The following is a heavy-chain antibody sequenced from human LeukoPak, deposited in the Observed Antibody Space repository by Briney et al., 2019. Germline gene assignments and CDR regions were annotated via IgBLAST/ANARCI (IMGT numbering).Heavy chain of an antibody. J-gene: IGHJ4*02. CDR2: ISGSGGST. V-gene: IGHV3-23*01. CDR3: AKDRNPAGYSSWIFDY. Sequence: GGSLRLSCAASGFTFSSYAMSWVRQAPGKGLEWVSAISGSGGSTYYADSVKGRFTISRDNSKNTLYLQMNSLRAEDTAVYYCAKDRNPAGYSSWIFDYWGQGTLVTVSS. D-gene: IGHD6-13*01. CDR1: GFTFSSYA.